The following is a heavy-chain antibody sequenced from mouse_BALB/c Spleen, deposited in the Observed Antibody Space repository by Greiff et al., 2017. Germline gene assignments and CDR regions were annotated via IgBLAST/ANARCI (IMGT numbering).Heavy chain of an antibody. CDR2: ISSGGSYT. Sequence: EVHLVESGGGLVQPGGSLKLSCAASGFTFSSYAMSWVRQTPEKRLEWVATISSGGSYTYYPDSVKGRFTISRDNAKNTLYLQMSSLRSEDTAMYYCARRITTVDAMDYWGQGTSVTVSS. CDR1: GFTFSSYA. D-gene: IGHD1-1*01. CDR3: ARRITTVDAMDY. V-gene: IGHV5-9-3*01. J-gene: IGHJ4*01.